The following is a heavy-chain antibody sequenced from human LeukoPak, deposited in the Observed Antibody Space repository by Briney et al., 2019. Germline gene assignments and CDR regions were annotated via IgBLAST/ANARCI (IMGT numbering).Heavy chain of an antibody. V-gene: IGHV3-33*01. J-gene: IGHJ4*02. D-gene: IGHD4-17*01. CDR1: GFTFSSYG. CDR3: ARDPGGAYFDY. Sequence: GGSLRLSCAASGFTFSSYGMHWVRQARGKGLEWVAVIWYDGSNKYYADSVKGRFTISRDNSKNTLYLQMNSLRAEDTAVYYCARDPGGAYFDYWGQGTLVTVSS. CDR2: IWYDGSNK.